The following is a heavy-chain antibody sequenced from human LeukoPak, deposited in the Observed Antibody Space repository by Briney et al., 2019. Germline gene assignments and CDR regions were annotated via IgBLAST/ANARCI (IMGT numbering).Heavy chain of an antibody. V-gene: IGHV5-51*01. CDR2: IYTGDSDT. CDR3: ARLEHPGAGYFDY. CDR1: GYSFTSYW. J-gene: IGHJ4*02. D-gene: IGHD1/OR15-1a*01. Sequence: GAPLKISCKASGYSFTSYWIGWVRQMPGKGLEWMGIIYTGDSDTRYSPSCQVQVTISADKSISTPNPHWSTLKDTDIAYCDCARLEHPGAGYFDYWGQGTLVTVSS.